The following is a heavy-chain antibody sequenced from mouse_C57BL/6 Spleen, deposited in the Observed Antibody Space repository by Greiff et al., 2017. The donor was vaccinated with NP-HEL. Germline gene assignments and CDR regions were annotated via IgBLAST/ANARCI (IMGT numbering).Heavy chain of an antibody. V-gene: IGHV1-72*01. CDR1: GYTFTSYW. CDR3: ARLWLRRWYFDV. D-gene: IGHD2-2*01. CDR2: IDPNSGGT. J-gene: IGHJ1*03. Sequence: QQSCKASGYTFTSYWMHWVKQRPGRGLEWIGRIDPNSGGTQYNEKFKSKATLTVDKPSSTAYMQLSILTSEDSAVYYCARLWLRRWYFDVWGTGTTVTVSS.